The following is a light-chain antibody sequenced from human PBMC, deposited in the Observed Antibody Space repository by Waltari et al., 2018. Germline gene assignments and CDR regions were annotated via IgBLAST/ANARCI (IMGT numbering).Light chain of an antibody. J-gene: IGKJ1*01. Sequence: DIQMTQSPSSLSASAGDRVTITCRASQTIRNHLNWYQQKQGKAPKLLIYKASSLESGVPSRFSGSGYGTEFTLTISSLQPDDFATYYCQQYNSDSETFGQGTKVEIK. V-gene: IGKV1-5*03. CDR2: KAS. CDR3: QQYNSDSET. CDR1: QTIRNH.